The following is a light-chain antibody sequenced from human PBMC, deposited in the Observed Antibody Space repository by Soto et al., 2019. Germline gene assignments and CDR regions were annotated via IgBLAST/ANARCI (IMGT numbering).Light chain of an antibody. CDR3: GTWDSSLSAVV. CDR1: SSNIGIDY. Sequence: QSVLTQPPSVSAAPGQKVTIACSGSSSNIGIDYVSWYQHIPGTAPKLLIYDDHHRPSGIPDRFSGSKSGTSATLDITGLQTGEEADYYCGTWDSSLSAVVFGGGTKLTVL. V-gene: IGLV1-51*01. CDR2: DDH. J-gene: IGLJ3*02.